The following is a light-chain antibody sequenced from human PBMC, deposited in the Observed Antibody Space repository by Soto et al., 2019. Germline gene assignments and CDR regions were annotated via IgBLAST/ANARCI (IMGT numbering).Light chain of an antibody. Sequence: DIQMTQSPSSLSASVGNRVTITCQASQDIATYLNWYQQKPGKPPRLLIYSATTLHSGVPSRFRGSGVGTDFTLTISSLQSEDFAVYYCQQYNNWPRTFGQGTKVDI. CDR2: SAT. CDR1: QDIATY. J-gene: IGKJ1*01. CDR3: QQYNNWPRT. V-gene: IGKV1-27*01.